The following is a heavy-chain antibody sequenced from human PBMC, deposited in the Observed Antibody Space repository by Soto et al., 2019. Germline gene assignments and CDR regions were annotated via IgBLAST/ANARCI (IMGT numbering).Heavy chain of an antibody. CDR3: AKPSSRTSYGFDI. J-gene: IGHJ3*02. Sequence: EVQLVQSGAEVKKPGESLKISCKGFGYTFTDYWIAWVRQMPGKGLERMGMIYPGDSDTRYSPSFQGQVTISVDKSINTAYLQWSSLKASDTAMYYCAKPSSRTSYGFDIGGQGTMVSVSS. CDR2: IYPGDSDT. D-gene: IGHD2-8*01. V-gene: IGHV5-51*03. CDR1: GYTFTDYW.